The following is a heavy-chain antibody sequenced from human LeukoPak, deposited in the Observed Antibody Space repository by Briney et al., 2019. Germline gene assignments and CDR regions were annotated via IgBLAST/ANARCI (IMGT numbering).Heavy chain of an antibody. Sequence: GGSLRLSCAASGFTFSSYAMSWVRQAPGKGLEWVSAISGSGGSTYYADSVKGRFTISRDNSKNTLYLQMNSLRAEDTAVYYCAKAITYCYDSSGYDYWGQGTLVTVSS. CDR1: GFTFSSYA. J-gene: IGHJ4*02. CDR2: ISGSGGST. CDR3: AKAITYCYDSSGYDY. D-gene: IGHD3-22*01. V-gene: IGHV3-23*01.